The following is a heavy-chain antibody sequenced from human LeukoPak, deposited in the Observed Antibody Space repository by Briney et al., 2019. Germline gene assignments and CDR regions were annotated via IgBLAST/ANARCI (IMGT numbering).Heavy chain of an antibody. J-gene: IGHJ3*02. CDR1: GFTFSSYW. CDR3: ANPTVVSPTDAFDI. D-gene: IGHD4-23*01. CDR2: IKQDGSEK. V-gene: IGHV3-7*01. Sequence: QAGGSLRLSCAASGFTFSSYWMSWVRQAPGKGLEWVANIKQDGSEKYYVDSVKGRFTISRDNAKNSLYLQMNSLRAEDTAVYYCANPTVVSPTDAFDIWGQGTMVTVSS.